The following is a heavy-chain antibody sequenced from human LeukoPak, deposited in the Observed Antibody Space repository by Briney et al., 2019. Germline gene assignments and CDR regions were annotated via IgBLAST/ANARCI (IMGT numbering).Heavy chain of an antibody. CDR1: GFTFSSYA. D-gene: IGHD6-6*01. CDR3: ARVVRRGSSASMDYFDY. V-gene: IGHV3-23*01. J-gene: IGHJ4*02. Sequence: GGSLRLSCAASGFTFSSYAMSWVRQAPGKGLEWVSAISGSGGSTYYADSAKGRFTISRDNSKNTLYLQMNSLRAEDTAVYYCARVVRRGSSASMDYFDYWGQGTLVTVSS. CDR2: ISGSGGST.